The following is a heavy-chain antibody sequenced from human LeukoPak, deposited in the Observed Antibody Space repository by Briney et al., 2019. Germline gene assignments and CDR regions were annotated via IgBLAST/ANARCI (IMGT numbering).Heavy chain of an antibody. J-gene: IGHJ3*02. D-gene: IGHD6-13*01. V-gene: IGHV4-59*08. Sequence: SETLSLTCTVSGGSISSYYWSWIRQLPGKGLEWIRYIYYSGSTNYNPSLKSRVTISVDTSKNQFSLKLSSVTAADTAVYYCARRVAAAGKSDWAFDIWGQGTMVTVSS. CDR3: ARRVAAAGKSDWAFDI. CDR1: GGSISSYY. CDR2: IYYSGST.